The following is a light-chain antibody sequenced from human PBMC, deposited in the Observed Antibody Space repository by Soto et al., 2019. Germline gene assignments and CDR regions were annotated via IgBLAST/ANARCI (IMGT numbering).Light chain of an antibody. CDR3: QQRSNWPLTWA. CDR2: DAS. CDR1: QSVSSH. Sequence: EVVLTQSPVTLSLSPGERANLSCRTSQSVSSHFAWYQQKPGQPPRLLISDASNRATGIPARFSGSGSGTDFTLTISSLEPEDFAVYYCQQRSNWPLTWAFGQGTKVDIK. V-gene: IGKV3-11*01. J-gene: IGKJ1*01.